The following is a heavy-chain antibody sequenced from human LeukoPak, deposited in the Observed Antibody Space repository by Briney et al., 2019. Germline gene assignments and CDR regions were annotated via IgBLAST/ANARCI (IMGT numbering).Heavy chain of an antibody. V-gene: IGHV3-7*04. CDR3: ARASNWYPVDY. Sequence: GGSLRLSCTVSGFTVSSNSMSWVRQAPGKGLEWVANIKPDGSEENYVDSVKGRFTISRDNAKNSLYLQINSLRVEDTAVYYCARASNWYPVDYWGQGTLVTVSS. CDR1: GFTVSSNS. J-gene: IGHJ4*02. D-gene: IGHD4-11*01. CDR2: IKPDGSEE.